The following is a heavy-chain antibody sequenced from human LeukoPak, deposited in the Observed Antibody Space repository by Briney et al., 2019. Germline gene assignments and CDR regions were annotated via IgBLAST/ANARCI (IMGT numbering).Heavy chain of an antibody. CDR1: GYSFTSYW. V-gene: IGHV5-51*01. J-gene: IGHJ4*02. Sequence: GESLKISCKGSGYSFTSYWIGWVRQMPGKGLEWMGIIYPGDSDTRYSPSFQGQVTISADKSISIAYLQWSSLKASDTAMYYCARGRIGTTGTTDFDYWGQGTLVTVSS. D-gene: IGHD1-1*01. CDR3: ARGRIGTTGTTDFDY. CDR2: IYPGDSDT.